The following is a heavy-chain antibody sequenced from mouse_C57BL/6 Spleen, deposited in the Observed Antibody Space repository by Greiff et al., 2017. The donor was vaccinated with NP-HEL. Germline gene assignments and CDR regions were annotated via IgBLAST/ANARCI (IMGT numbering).Heavy chain of an antibody. CDR2: IDPETGGT. Sequence: QVQLQQSGAELVRPGASVTLSCKASGYTFTDYEMHWVKQTPVHGLEWIGAIDPETGGTAYNQKFKGKAILTADKSSRTAYMELRSLTSEDSAVYYCTSTVVTPFAYWGQGTLVTVSA. CDR1: GYTFTDYE. CDR3: TSTVVTPFAY. J-gene: IGHJ3*01. V-gene: IGHV1-15*01. D-gene: IGHD2-2*01.